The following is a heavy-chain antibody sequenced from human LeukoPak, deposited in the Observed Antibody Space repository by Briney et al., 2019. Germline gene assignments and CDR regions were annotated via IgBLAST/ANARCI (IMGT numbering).Heavy chain of an antibody. CDR3: ATKIIVVVPAANPGGLRFLEWFDY. CDR2: IIPIFGIA. Sequence: ASVKVSCKASGGTFSSYAISWVRQAPGQGLEWMGRIIPIFGIANYAQKFQGRVTMTEDTSTDTAYMELSSLRSEDTAVYYCATKIIVVVPAANPGGLRFLEWFDYWGQGTLVTVSS. V-gene: IGHV1-69*04. CDR1: GGTFSSYA. D-gene: IGHD2-2*01. J-gene: IGHJ4*02.